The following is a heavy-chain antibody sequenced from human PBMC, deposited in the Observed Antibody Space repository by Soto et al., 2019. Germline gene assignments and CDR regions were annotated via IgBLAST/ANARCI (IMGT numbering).Heavy chain of an antibody. CDR2: VIPIFGTA. D-gene: IGHD6-19*01. CDR3: AGWGVPSSRWPVFGY. CDR1: GGTFSSYA. V-gene: IGHV1-69*01. J-gene: IGHJ4*02. Sequence: QVQLVQSGAEVKKPGSSVKVSCKASGGTFSSYAISWVRQAPGQGLEWMGGVIPIFGTANYAQKFQGRVTITADESSSTAYMELSSLRSGDTAVYFCAGWGVPSSRWPVFGYWGQGTLVNVSS.